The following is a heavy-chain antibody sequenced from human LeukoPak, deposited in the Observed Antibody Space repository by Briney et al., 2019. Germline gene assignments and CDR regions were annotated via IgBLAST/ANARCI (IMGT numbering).Heavy chain of an antibody. CDR3: ARRREGSGSYDY. D-gene: IGHD3-10*01. CDR1: GASISTYY. Sequence: SETLSLTCTVSGASISTYYWSWIRQPPGKGLEWIGYIHYTGNTDYNPSLKSRVTMSVDTSENQFSLKLTSVTAADTAVYYCARRREGSGSYDYWGQGTLVTVTS. V-gene: IGHV4-59*08. J-gene: IGHJ4*02. CDR2: IHYTGNT.